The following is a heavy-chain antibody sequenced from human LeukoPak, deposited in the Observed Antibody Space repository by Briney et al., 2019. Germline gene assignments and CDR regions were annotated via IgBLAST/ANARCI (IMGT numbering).Heavy chain of an antibody. CDR1: GFTFSSYG. D-gene: IGHD6-13*01. J-gene: IGHJ4*02. V-gene: IGHV3-23*01. Sequence: PGGSLRLSCAASGFTFSSYGMHWVRQAPGKGLEWVSAISGSGGSTYYADSVKGRFTISRDNSRNTLYLQMNSLRAEDTAVYYCAKDWWVYSSSWYDDYWGQGTLVTVSS. CDR2: ISGSGGST. CDR3: AKDWWVYSSSWYDDY.